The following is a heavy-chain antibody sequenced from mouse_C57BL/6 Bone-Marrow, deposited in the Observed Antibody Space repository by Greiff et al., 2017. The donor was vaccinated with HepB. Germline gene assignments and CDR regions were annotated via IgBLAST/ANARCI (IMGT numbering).Heavy chain of an antibody. V-gene: IGHV1-76*01. CDR3: ARSNYGSSPFAY. J-gene: IGHJ3*01. D-gene: IGHD1-1*01. CDR2: IYPGSGNT. Sequence: QVHVKQSGAELVRPGASVKLSCKASGYTFTDYYINWVKQRPGQGLEWIARIYPGSGNTYYNEKFKGKATLTAEKSSSTAYMQLSSLTSEDSAVYFCARSNYGSSPFAYWGQGTLVTVSA. CDR1: GYTFTDYY.